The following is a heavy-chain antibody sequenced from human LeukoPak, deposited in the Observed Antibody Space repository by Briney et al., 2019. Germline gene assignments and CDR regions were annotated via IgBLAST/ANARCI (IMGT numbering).Heavy chain of an antibody. J-gene: IGHJ4*02. CDR2: ISGSGDST. CDR3: ANENPQNDY. CDR1: GFTFDDYA. V-gene: IGHV3-23*01. Sequence: PGGSLRLSCAASGFTFDDYAMHWVRQAPGKGLEWVSGISGSGDSTFYADSVTGRFTISRDNSKNTLYLQMNSLRGEDTAVYYCANENPQNDYWGQGTLVTVSS.